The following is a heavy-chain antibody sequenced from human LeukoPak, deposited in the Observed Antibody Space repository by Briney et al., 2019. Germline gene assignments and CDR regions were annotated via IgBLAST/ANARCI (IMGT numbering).Heavy chain of an antibody. CDR3: ARLRDARWLLEY. Sequence: PSETLSLTCSVSGDSVGSTSYYWGWIRQSPGKGLEWIASNLYSVTSYYNPSFMSRITISVDTSNNQLSLRLTSVTAADTAVYYCARLRDARWLLEYWGQGTLVTVSS. CDR2: NLYSVTS. J-gene: IGHJ4*02. V-gene: IGHV4-39*01. CDR1: GDSVGSTSYY. D-gene: IGHD4-23*01.